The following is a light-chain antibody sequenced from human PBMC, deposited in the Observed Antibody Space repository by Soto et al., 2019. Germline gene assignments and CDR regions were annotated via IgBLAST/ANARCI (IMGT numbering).Light chain of an antibody. CDR1: QSVSSIY. CDR2: GAS. CDR3: QQYGSSRWT. Sequence: EIVLTQSPGTLSLSPGERATLSCRPSQSVSSIYLAWYQQKPGQAPRLLIYGASSRATGIPDRFSGSGSGTDFTLTISRLEPEDFAVYYCQQYGSSRWTFGQGTKVEI. J-gene: IGKJ1*01. V-gene: IGKV3-20*01.